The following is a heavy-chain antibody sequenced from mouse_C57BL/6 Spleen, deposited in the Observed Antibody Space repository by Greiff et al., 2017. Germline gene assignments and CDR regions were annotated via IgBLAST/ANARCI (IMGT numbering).Heavy chain of an antibody. CDR3: ARPRDDSYLYYAMDY. CDR2: ISSGGSTT. Sequence: EVQRVESGGGLVKPGGSLKLSCAASGFTFSDYGMHWVRQAPEQGLEWVAYISSGGSTTNYADTVQGRFTISRDKAKNTLFLQMTSLRSEDTAMYYYARPRDDSYLYYAMDYWGQGTSVTVSS. J-gene: IGHJ4*01. CDR1: GFTFSDYG. V-gene: IGHV5-17*01. D-gene: IGHD2-4*01.